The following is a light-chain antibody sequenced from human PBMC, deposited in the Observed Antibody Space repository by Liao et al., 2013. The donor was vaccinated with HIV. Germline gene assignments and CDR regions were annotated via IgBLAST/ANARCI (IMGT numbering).Light chain of an antibody. CDR1: KVGDKY. CDR2: EDT. V-gene: IGLV3-1*01. Sequence: SYELSQPPSVSVSPGQTATITCSGDKVGDKYASWYQRKPGQSPEVVIYEDTKRPSGIPERFSGSNSGNTATLTISRVEAGDEADYFCQVWDSSSNHVIFGGGTKLTVL. CDR3: QVWDSSSNHVI. J-gene: IGLJ2*01.